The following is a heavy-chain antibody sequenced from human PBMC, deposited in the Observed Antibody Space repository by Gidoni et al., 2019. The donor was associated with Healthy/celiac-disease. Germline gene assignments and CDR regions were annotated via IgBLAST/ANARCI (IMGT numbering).Heavy chain of an antibody. J-gene: IGHJ3*02. D-gene: IGHD2-15*01. Sequence: QVQLVQSGAEVKKPGSSVKVSCKASGGTFSSYAISWVRQAPGQGLEWMGRIIPILGIANYAQKFQGRVMITADKSTSTAYMELSSLRSEDTAVYYCAEDCSGGSCYLDAFDIWGQGTMVTVSS. CDR1: GGTFSSYA. CDR3: AEDCSGGSCYLDAFDI. V-gene: IGHV1-69*09. CDR2: IIPILGIA.